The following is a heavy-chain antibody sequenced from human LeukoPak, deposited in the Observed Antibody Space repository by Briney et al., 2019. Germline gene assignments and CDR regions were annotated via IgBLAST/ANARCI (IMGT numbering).Heavy chain of an antibody. CDR3: ATWKLGQQSFDY. CDR1: GGSISSYY. J-gene: IGHJ4*02. V-gene: IGHV4-4*07. D-gene: IGHD1-1*01. Sequence: SETLSLTCTVSGGSISSYYWSWIRQPAGKGLEWIGRIYTSGSTNYNPSLKSRVTMSVDTSKNHFSLNLSSVTAADTAIYYCATWKLGQQSFDYWGQGTLVTVSS. CDR2: IYTSGST.